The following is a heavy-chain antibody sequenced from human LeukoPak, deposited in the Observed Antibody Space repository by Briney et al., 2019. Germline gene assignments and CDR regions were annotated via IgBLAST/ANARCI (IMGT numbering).Heavy chain of an antibody. V-gene: IGHV3-74*01. CDR3: ARDFRVVNHQGYYYYGMDV. J-gene: IGHJ6*02. CDR2: INSDGSST. Sequence: GGSLRLSCAASGFTFSSYWMHWVRQAPGKGLVWVSRINSDGSSTSYADSVKGRFTSSRDNAKNTLYLQMNSLRAEDTAVYYCARDFRVVNHQGYYYYGMDVWGQGTTVTVSS. D-gene: IGHD4-23*01. CDR1: GFTFSSYW.